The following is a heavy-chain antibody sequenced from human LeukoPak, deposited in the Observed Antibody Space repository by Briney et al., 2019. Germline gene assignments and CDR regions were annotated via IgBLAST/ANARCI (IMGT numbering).Heavy chain of an antibody. J-gene: IGHJ4*02. CDR2: INSDGSST. CDR1: GFTFSNYW. V-gene: IGHV3-74*01. D-gene: IGHD3-22*01. CDR3: ARGAYYDSSGYYYDIDY. Sequence: GGSLRLSCAASGFTFSNYWMHWVRQVPGKGLVWVSRINSDGSSTSYADSVKGRFTISRDNAKNTLYLQMNSLRAEDTAVYYCARGAYYDSSGYYYDIDYWGQGTLVTVSS.